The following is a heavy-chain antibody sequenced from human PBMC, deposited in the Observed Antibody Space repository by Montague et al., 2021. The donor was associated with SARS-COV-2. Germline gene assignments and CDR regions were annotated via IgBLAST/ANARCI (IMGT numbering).Heavy chain of an antibody. V-gene: IGHV4-39*01. CDR1: GGSVSSSPYY. J-gene: IGHJ6*03. Sequence: SETLSLTCTVSGGSVSSSPYYWGWIRQPPGRGLEWVGSISFSGRTYFSPSLESRLTISVDSSENQFSLRLSSVTAADTAGYYCASSYYYGSGTYVYNYYMDVWGKGTTVTVSS. CDR3: ASSYYYGSGTYVYNYYMDV. CDR2: ISFSGRT. D-gene: IGHD3-10*01.